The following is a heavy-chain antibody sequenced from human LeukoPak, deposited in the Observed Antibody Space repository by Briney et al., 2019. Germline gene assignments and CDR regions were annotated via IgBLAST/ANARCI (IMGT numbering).Heavy chain of an antibody. CDR2: INHSGST. D-gene: IGHD6-13*01. CDR3: ARHQGYSSSCFDY. V-gene: IGHV4-34*01. CDR1: GGSFSGYY. Sequence: SETLSLTCAVYGGSFSGYYWNWIRQPPGKELEWIGEINHSGSTEYNPSLKSRVTMSVDTSKNQFSLKLSSVTAADTAVYYCARHQGYSSSCFDYWGQGTLVTVSS. J-gene: IGHJ4*02.